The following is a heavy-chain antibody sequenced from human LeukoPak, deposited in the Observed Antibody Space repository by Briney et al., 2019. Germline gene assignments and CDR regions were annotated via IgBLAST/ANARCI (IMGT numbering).Heavy chain of an antibody. Sequence: GGSLRLSCAASGFTSSSYGMHWVRQAPGKGLEWVAIIRYDGSNKYYADSVKGRFTISRDNSKNTLYLQMNSLRAEDTAVYYCAKGYGDYVADAFDIWGQGTMVTVSS. CDR2: IRYDGSNK. J-gene: IGHJ3*02. CDR1: GFTSSSYG. V-gene: IGHV3-30*02. CDR3: AKGYGDYVADAFDI. D-gene: IGHD4-17*01.